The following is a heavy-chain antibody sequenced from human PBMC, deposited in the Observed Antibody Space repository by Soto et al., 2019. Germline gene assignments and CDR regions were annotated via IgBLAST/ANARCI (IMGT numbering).Heavy chain of an antibody. CDR2: IIPIFGTA. D-gene: IGHD2-2*01. CDR1: GGTFSSYA. J-gene: IGHJ6*02. Sequence: QVQLVQSGAEVKKPGSSVKVSCKASGGTFSSYAISWVRQAPGQGLEWMGGIIPIFGTANYAQKFQGRVTITADKSTSTAYMELSSLRSEDTAVYYCASGPVVPAAQYYYYYYGMDFWGQGTTVTVSS. V-gene: IGHV1-69*06. CDR3: ASGPVVPAAQYYYYYYGMDF.